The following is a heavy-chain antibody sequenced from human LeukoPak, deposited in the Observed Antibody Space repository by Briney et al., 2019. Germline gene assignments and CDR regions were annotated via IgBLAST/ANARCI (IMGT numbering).Heavy chain of an antibody. CDR2: ISSSSSYI. CDR3: ARVVDTHFDY. D-gene: IGHD5-18*01. J-gene: IGHJ4*02. CDR1: GFTFSVYV. Sequence: GGSLRLSCAASGFTFSVYVMNWVRQAPGKGLEWVSSISSSSSYIYYADSMKGRFTISRDNAKNSLYLQMNSLRAEDTAVYYCARVVDTHFDYWGQGTLVTVSS. V-gene: IGHV3-21*01.